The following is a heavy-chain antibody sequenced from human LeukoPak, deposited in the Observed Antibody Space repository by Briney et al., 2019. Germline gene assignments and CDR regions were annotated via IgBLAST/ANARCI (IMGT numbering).Heavy chain of an antibody. V-gene: IGHV4-59*01. CDR2: IYYSGST. CDR1: GGSISSYY. J-gene: IGHJ6*02. Sequence: PSETLSLICTVSGGSISSYYWSWIRQPPGKGLEWIGYIYYSGSTNYNPSLKSRVTISVDTSKNQFSLKLSSVTAADTAVYYCARESPYYYGSGSYAYYYYGMDVWGQGTTVTVSS. CDR3: ARESPYYYGSGSYAYYYYGMDV. D-gene: IGHD3-10*01.